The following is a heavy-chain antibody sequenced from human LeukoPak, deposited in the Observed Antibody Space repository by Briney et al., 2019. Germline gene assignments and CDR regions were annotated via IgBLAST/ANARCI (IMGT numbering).Heavy chain of an antibody. Sequence: PGGSLRLSCAASGFTFSGSAMHWVRQASGKGLEWVGRIRSKANSYATAYAASVKGRFTISRDNSKNTLYLQMNSLRAEDTAVYYCAKDKPDLRFLEWLPYYFDYWGQGTLVTVSS. CDR3: AKDKPDLRFLEWLPYYFDY. V-gene: IGHV3-73*01. J-gene: IGHJ4*02. CDR2: IRSKANSYAT. D-gene: IGHD3-3*01. CDR1: GFTFSGSA.